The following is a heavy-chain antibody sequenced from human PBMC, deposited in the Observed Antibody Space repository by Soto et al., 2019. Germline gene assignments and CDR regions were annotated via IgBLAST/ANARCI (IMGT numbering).Heavy chain of an antibody. J-gene: IGHJ3*02. D-gene: IGHD2-15*01. Sequence: ASVKVSCKASGYTFTVYYMRWVRQAPGQGLEWMGWINPNSGGTNYAQKFQGWVTMTRDTSISTAYMELSRLRSDDTAVYYCARWGLQDIVARTDAFDIWGQGTMVTVSS. CDR2: INPNSGGT. CDR1: GYTFTVYY. V-gene: IGHV1-2*04. CDR3: ARWGLQDIVARTDAFDI.